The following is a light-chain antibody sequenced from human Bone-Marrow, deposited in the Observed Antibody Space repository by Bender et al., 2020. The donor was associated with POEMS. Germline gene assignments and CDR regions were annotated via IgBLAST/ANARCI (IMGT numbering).Light chain of an antibody. Sequence: QSALTQPPSVSGSPGQSITISCTDVGGYDYVSWYQQYPGKAPKLLISDVTNRPSEISHRFSGSKSGNTASLTISGLRSEDEALYYCASYTSSSALVFGGGTKVSVL. CDR3: ASYTSSSALV. CDR1: VGGYDY. V-gene: IGLV2-14*03. CDR2: DVT. J-gene: IGLJ3*02.